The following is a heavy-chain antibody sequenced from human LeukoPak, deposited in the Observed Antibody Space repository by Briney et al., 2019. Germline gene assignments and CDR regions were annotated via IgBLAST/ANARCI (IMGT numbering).Heavy chain of an antibody. CDR2: IDPSDSYT. CDR3: ARLTLSRYYDSSGSDY. CDR1: GYSFTSYW. V-gene: IGHV5-10-1*01. D-gene: IGHD3-22*01. J-gene: IGHJ4*02. Sequence: GESLKISYKGSGYSFTSYWISWVRQVPGKGLEWMGRIDPSDSYTNYSPSFQGHVTISADKSISTAYLQWSSLKASDTAMYYCARLTLSRYYDSSGSDYWGQGTLVTVSS.